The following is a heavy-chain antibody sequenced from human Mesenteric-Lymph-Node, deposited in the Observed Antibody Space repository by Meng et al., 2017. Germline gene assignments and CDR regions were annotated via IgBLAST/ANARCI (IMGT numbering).Heavy chain of an antibody. Sequence: GESLKISCAASGFTFSSYAMSWVRQAPGKGLEWVSAISGSGGSTYYADSVKGRFTISRDNSKNTLYLQLNSLRVEDTAVYYCARSFTGYNMYYFDYWGQGTLVTVSS. V-gene: IGHV3-23*01. J-gene: IGHJ4*02. CDR2: ISGSGGST. D-gene: IGHD5-24*01. CDR3: ARSFTGYNMYYFDY. CDR1: GFTFSSYA.